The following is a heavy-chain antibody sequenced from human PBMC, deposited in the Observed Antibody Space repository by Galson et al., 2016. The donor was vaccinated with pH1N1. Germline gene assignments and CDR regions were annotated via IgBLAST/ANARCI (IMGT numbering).Heavy chain of an antibody. V-gene: IGHV1-18*01. Sequence: SVKVSCKASGYTLTNYGITWVRQAPGQGLEWMAWMSAYNGNTNYAQKFQGRVTMATDTSTNTVYMELRNLTSDDTAVYYCARDVRISLWLPDFWGQGTLVTVSS. CDR3: ARDVRISLWLPDF. J-gene: IGHJ4*02. CDR1: GYTLTNYG. CDR2: MSAYNGNT. D-gene: IGHD5-18*01.